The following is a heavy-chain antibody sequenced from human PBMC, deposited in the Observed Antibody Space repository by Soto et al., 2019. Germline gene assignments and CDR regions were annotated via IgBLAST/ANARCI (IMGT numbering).Heavy chain of an antibody. CDR2: ISYDGSNK. J-gene: IGHJ4*02. V-gene: IGHV3-30*18. Sequence: PGGSLRLSCAASGFTFSSYGMHWVRQAPGKGLEWVAVISYDGSNKYYADSVKGRFTISRDNSKNTLYLQMNSLRAEDTAVYYCAKGITMIVVVGFDYWGQGTLVTVSS. CDR3: AKGITMIVVVGFDY. D-gene: IGHD3-22*01. CDR1: GFTFSSYG.